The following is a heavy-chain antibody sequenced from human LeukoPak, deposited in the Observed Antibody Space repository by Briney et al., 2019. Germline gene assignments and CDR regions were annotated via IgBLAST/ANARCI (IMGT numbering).Heavy chain of an antibody. J-gene: IGHJ4*02. CDR1: GGSISSYY. Sequence: PSETLSLTCTVSGGSISSYYWSWIRQPPGKGLEWIGYIYYSGSTNYNPSLKSRVTISVDTSKNQFSLKLSSVTAADTAVYYCARGYDSSGYSRPSFDYWGQGTLVTVSS. D-gene: IGHD3-22*01. V-gene: IGHV4-59*01. CDR2: IYYSGST. CDR3: ARGYDSSGYSRPSFDY.